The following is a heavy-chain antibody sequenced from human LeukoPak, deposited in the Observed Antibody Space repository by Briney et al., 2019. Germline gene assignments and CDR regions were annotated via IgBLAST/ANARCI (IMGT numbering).Heavy chain of an antibody. CDR1: GYTFTSYD. D-gene: IGHD3-3*01. CDR2: MNPNSGNT. V-gene: IGHV1-8*01. CDR3: ARGGRYDSWSGYYTHYYYMDV. Sequence: ASVKVSCKXSGYTFTSYDINWVRQTTGQGLEWMGWMNPNSGNTGYAQKFQGRVTMTRNTSISTAYMELSSLRSEDTAVYYCARGGRYDSWSGYYTHYYYMDVWGKGTTVTVPS. J-gene: IGHJ6*03.